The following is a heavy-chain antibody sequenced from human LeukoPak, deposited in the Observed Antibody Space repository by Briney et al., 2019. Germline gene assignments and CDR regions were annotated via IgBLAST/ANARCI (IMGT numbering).Heavy chain of an antibody. CDR3: ARDGSGYDWEKINFDY. J-gene: IGHJ4*02. D-gene: IGHD5-12*01. CDR2: TYYRSKWYN. Sequence: SQTLSLTCAISGDSVSSNSAAWNWIRQSPSRGLEWLGRTYYRSKWYNDYAVSVKSRITINPDTSKNQFSLQLNSVTPEDTAAYYCARDGSGYDWEKINFDYWGQGTLVTVSS. V-gene: IGHV6-1*01. CDR1: GDSVSSNSAA.